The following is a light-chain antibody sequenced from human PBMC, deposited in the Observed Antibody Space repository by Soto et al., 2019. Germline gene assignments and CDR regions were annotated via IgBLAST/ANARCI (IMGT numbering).Light chain of an antibody. CDR1: QSVSSSY. CDR3: QQYGSSPLLT. J-gene: IGKJ4*01. V-gene: IGKV3-20*01. Sequence: EIVLTQSPGTLSLSPGERATLSCRASQSVSSSYLAWYQQKPGQAPRLLIYGASSRATGIPARFSGSGSGTAVTHSISRIEPEDFGVYYWQQYGSSPLLTFGGGTKVEIK. CDR2: GAS.